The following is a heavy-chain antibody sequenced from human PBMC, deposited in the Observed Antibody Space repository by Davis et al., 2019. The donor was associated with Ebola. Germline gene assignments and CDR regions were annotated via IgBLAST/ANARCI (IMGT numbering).Heavy chain of an antibody. D-gene: IGHD3-9*01. Sequence: GESLKISCVASGFTFTGHYMNWIRQAPGKGLEWVSVIYNVYTMYYADSVKGRFTISRDNAKNSLYLQMNSLRAEDTAVYYCARDSTVYFDWLTNYYYGMDVWGQGTTVTVSS. CDR2: IYNVYTM. CDR1: GFTFTGHY. J-gene: IGHJ6*02. V-gene: IGHV3-69-1*01. CDR3: ARDSTVYFDWLTNYYYGMDV.